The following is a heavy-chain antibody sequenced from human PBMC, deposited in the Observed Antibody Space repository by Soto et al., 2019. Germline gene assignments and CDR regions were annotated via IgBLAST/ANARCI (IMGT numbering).Heavy chain of an antibody. J-gene: IGHJ6*02. D-gene: IGHD2-15*01. CDR1: GGTFSSYA. CDR2: IIPIFGTA. Sequence: QVQLVQSGAEVKKPGSSVKVSCKASGGTFSSYAISWVRQAPGQGLEWMGGIIPIFGTANYAQKFQGRVTITADESXXTXYXXLSSLRSEDTAVYYCASGYCSGGSCFRYYYYGMDVWGQGTTVTVSS. CDR3: ASGYCSGGSCFRYYYYGMDV. V-gene: IGHV1-69*12.